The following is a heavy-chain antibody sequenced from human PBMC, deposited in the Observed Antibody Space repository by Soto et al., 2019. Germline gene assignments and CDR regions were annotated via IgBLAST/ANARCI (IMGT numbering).Heavy chain of an antibody. CDR2: IKQDGSEK. CDR3: AKAKMAARPYFDY. Sequence: GGSLRLSCAASGFTFSSYWMSWVRQAPGKGLEWVANIKQDGSEKYYVDSVKGRFAISRDNAKNSLYLQMNSLRAEDTAVYYCAKAKMAARPYFDYWGQGTLVTVSS. J-gene: IGHJ4*02. V-gene: IGHV3-7*05. D-gene: IGHD6-6*01. CDR1: GFTFSSYW.